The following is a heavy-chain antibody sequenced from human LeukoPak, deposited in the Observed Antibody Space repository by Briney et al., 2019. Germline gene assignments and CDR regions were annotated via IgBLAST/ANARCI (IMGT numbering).Heavy chain of an antibody. CDR3: TRMTTGHDY. CDR1: GVSFNNYY. CDR2: INHSGYT. D-gene: IGHD4-17*01. J-gene: IGHJ4*02. Sequence: SETLSLTCAVSGVSFNNYYWGWVRQTPGKGLEWIGEINHSGYTNESPSLKSRVTLSIDTSRKQFSLNLRSVTVADTGIYYCTRMTTGHDYWGQGTLVTVSS. V-gene: IGHV4-34*01.